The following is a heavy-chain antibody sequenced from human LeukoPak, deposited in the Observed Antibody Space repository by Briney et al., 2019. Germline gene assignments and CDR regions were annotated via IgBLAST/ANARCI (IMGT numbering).Heavy chain of an antibody. Sequence: SVKVSCKASGGTFSSYAISWVRQAPGQGLEWMGGIIPIFGTANYAQKFQDRVTITADESTSTAFMELSSLRSEDTAVYYCARVYPEYCGGDCYAHFDYWGQGTLVTVSS. CDR2: IIPIFGTA. D-gene: IGHD2-21*01. CDR3: ARVYPEYCGGDCYAHFDY. J-gene: IGHJ4*02. V-gene: IGHV1-69*13. CDR1: GGTFSSYA.